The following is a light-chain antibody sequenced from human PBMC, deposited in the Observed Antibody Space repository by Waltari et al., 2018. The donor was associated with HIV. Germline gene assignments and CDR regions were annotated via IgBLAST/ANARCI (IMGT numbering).Light chain of an antibody. V-gene: IGLV3-25*03. CDR3: QSADSSGSFWV. Sequence: SSDLTQPPSLSVSPGQTATITCSGDSLQKQFGYWYQQKAGQAPVFIINKDRGRPSWIPERCSGSSSGTTVTLTITEVQAEDEADYHCQSADSSGSFWVFGGGTKLTVL. J-gene: IGLJ3*02. CDR1: SLQKQF. CDR2: KDR.